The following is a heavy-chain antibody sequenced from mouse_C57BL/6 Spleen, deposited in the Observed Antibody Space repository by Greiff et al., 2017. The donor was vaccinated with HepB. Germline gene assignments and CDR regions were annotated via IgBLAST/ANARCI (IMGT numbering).Heavy chain of an antibody. Sequence: VQLQQSGPELVKPGASVKISCKASGYAFSSSWMNWVKQRPGKGLEWIGRIYPGDGDTNYNGKFKGKATLTADKSSSTAYMQLSSLTSEDSAVYFCARARITTVVEYYVDYWGQGTTLTVSS. CDR2: IYPGDGDT. V-gene: IGHV1-82*01. CDR3: ARARITTVVEYYVDY. J-gene: IGHJ2*01. CDR1: GYAFSSSW. D-gene: IGHD1-1*01.